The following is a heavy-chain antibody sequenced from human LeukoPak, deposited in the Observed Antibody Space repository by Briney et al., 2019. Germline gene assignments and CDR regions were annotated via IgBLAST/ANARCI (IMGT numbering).Heavy chain of an antibody. Sequence: SETLSLTCTVSGGYIGRHYWSWIRQPAGKGLEWIGRIYTSENTDYNPSLKSRVTMSVDMSTSQFSLRLTSVTAADTAVYYCAREGDYGDYSKSFYYMDVWGKGTTVTVSS. D-gene: IGHD4-17*01. V-gene: IGHV4-4*07. CDR3: AREGDYGDYSKSFYYMDV. J-gene: IGHJ6*03. CDR1: GGYIGRHY. CDR2: IYTSENT.